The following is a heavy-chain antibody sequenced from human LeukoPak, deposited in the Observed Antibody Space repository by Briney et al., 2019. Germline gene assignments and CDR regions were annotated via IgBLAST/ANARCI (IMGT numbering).Heavy chain of an antibody. Sequence: PGKSLRLSCAASGFTFSGYPIHWVRQAPGKGLEWVAVISYDGSNKYYADSVKGRFTISRDNSKNTLYLQMNSLRAEDTAIYYCTKDFRGSGYFFDYWGQGTPVTVSS. CDR3: TKDFRGSGYFFDY. D-gene: IGHD3-10*01. CDR1: GFTFSGYP. CDR2: ISYDGSNK. V-gene: IGHV3-30-3*02. J-gene: IGHJ4*02.